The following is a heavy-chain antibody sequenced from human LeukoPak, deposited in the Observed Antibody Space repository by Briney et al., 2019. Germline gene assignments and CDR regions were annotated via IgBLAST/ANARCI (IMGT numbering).Heavy chain of an antibody. V-gene: IGHV4-39*07. J-gene: IGHJ4*02. CDR2: IYHSGST. D-gene: IGHD3-22*01. CDR1: GGSISSSSYY. CDR3: ARDKYYYDSSGYYGNFDY. Sequence: SETLSLTCTVSGGSISSSSYYWGWIRQPPGKGLEWIGSIYHSGSTYYNPSLKSRVTISVDTSKNQFSLKLSSVTAADTAVYYCARDKYYYDSSGYYGNFDYWGQGTLVTVSS.